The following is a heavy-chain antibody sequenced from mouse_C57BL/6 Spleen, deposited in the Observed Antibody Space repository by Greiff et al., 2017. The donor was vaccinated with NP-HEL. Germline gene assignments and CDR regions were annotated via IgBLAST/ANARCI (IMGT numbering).Heavy chain of an antibody. Sequence: VQLQQSGPELVKPGASVKISCKASGYSFTGYYMNWVKQSPEKSLEWIGEINPSTGGTTYNQKFKAKATLTVDKSSSTAYMQLKRLTSEDSAVYYCARKPNYYGSSHWYFDVWGTGTTVTVSS. V-gene: IGHV1-42*01. CDR2: INPSTGGT. CDR1: GYSFTGYY. J-gene: IGHJ1*03. D-gene: IGHD1-1*01. CDR3: ARKPNYYGSSHWYFDV.